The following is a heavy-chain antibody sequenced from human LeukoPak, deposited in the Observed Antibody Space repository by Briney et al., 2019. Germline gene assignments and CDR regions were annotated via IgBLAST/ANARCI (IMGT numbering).Heavy chain of an antibody. J-gene: IGHJ4*02. CDR2: ISTSSGTI. CDR1: GFTFSSYS. D-gene: IGHD1-1*01. V-gene: IGHV3-48*01. CDR3: ARDHSNWEGVDY. Sequence: PGGSLRLSCAASGFTFSSYSMNWVRQAPGKGLEWVSYISTSSGTIYYADSLKGRFTISRDNAKNSLYLQMNRLRAEDTAVYYCARDHSNWEGVDYWGQGTLVTVSS.